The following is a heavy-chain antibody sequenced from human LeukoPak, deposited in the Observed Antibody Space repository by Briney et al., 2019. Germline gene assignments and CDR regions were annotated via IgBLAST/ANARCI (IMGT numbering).Heavy chain of an antibody. CDR1: GFTFSSSA. V-gene: IGHV3-23*01. CDR3: AKGLVDSSDYVVFDN. J-gene: IGHJ4*02. Sequence: GGSLRLSCAASGFTFSSSAMSWVRQAPGKGLEWVSTISAGGGRTYHADSVKGRFTISRDNSKKTLYLQMNSLRAEDTAVYYCAKGLVDSSDYVVFDNWGQGTLVTVSS. D-gene: IGHD3-22*01. CDR2: ISAGGGRT.